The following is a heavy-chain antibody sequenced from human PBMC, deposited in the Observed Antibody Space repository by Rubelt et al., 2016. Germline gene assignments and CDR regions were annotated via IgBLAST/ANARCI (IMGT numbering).Heavy chain of an antibody. J-gene: IGHJ3*02. V-gene: IGHV4-39*07. CDR1: GGSISSSSYY. D-gene: IGHD1-26*01. CDR3: ARGLLYDAFDI. CDR2: IYYSGST. Sequence: QLQLQESGPGLVKPSETLSLTCTVSGGSISSSSYYWGWIRQPPGKGLEWIGSIYYSGSTYYNPSLKSRGTISGDKSKNQFSLKLSSVTAADTAVYYCARGLLYDAFDIWGQGTMVTVSS.